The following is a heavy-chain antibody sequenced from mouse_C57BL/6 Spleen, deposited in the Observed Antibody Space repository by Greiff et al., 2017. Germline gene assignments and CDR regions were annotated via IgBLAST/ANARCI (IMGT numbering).Heavy chain of an antibody. J-gene: IGHJ4*01. V-gene: IGHV1-81*01. CDR3: ARVYVGNYRRGAIDC. CDR2: IYPRSGNT. Sequence: VQLQQSGPELARPGASVKMSCKASGYTFTSYGISWVKQRTGQGLEWIGEIYPRSGNTYYNEKFKGKATLTVDKSSSTAYMELRSLSSEDSAVYFCARVYVGNYRRGAIDCCSKRASVTV. D-gene: IGHD2-3*01. CDR1: GYTFTSYG.